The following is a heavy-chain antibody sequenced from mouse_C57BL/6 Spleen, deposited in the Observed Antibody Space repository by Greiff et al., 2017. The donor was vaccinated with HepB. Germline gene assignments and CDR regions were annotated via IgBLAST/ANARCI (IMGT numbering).Heavy chain of an antibody. V-gene: IGHV1-64*01. J-gene: IGHJ2*01. Sequence: QVQLQQPGAELVKPGASVKLSCKASGYTFTSYWMHWVKQRPGQGLEWIGRIYPGDGDTNYNGKFKGKATLTADKSSSTAYMQLSSLTSEDSAVYFCARGTTVVANDYWGQGTTLTVSS. CDR2: IYPGDGDT. D-gene: IGHD1-1*01. CDR3: ARGTTVVANDY. CDR1: GYTFTSYW.